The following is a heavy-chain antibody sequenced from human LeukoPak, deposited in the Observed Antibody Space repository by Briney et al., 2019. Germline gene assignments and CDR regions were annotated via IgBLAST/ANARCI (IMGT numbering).Heavy chain of an antibody. J-gene: IGHJ5*02. Sequence: ASVKVSCKASGYTFTSYDINWVRQATGQGLEWMGWMNPNSGNTGYAQKFQGRVTITRNTSISTAYMELSSLRSDDTAVYYCARTSSSWPNWFDPWGQGTLVTVSS. D-gene: IGHD6-13*01. CDR1: GYTFTSYD. CDR2: MNPNSGNT. V-gene: IGHV1-8*03. CDR3: ARTSSSWPNWFDP.